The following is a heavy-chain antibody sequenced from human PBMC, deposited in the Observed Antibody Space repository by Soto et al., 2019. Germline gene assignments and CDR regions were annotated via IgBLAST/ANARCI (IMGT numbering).Heavy chain of an antibody. Sequence: QVQLVESGGGVVQPGRSLRLSCAASGFTFSSYAMHWVRQAPGKGLEWVAVISYDGSNKYYADSVKGRFTISRDNSKNTLYLQMNSLRAEDTAVYYCARDDLDGDYPSGYFDLWGRGTLVTVSS. V-gene: IGHV3-30-3*01. CDR2: ISYDGSNK. CDR1: GFTFSSYA. D-gene: IGHD4-17*01. J-gene: IGHJ2*01. CDR3: ARDDLDGDYPSGYFDL.